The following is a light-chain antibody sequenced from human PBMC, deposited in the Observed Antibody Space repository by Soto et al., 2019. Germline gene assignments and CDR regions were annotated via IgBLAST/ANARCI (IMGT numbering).Light chain of an antibody. J-gene: IGKJ5*01. CDR2: AAS. V-gene: IGKV1-39*01. CDR3: QHSYRTNTIP. CDR1: QSISGY. Sequence: IQRTQSPSSLSASVGARVTITCRTSQSISGYLNWYLHKPRKARTLLIYAASTLQSGVPSRFSGIGSRTDLTLIISTLRPEDFATYSSQHSYRTNTIPFGQGTRLEIK.